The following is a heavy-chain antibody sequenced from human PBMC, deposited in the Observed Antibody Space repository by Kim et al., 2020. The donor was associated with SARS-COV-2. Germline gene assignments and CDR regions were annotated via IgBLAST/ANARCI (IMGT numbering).Heavy chain of an antibody. D-gene: IGHD6-13*01. J-gene: IGHJ4*02. CDR3: AREGIAAAGPDY. CDR1: GGSISSSNW. CDR2: IYHSWST. Sequence: SETLSLTCAVSGGSISSSNWWLWVRPPPGPCLSCIFEIYHSWSTNYNPSLKSRVTISVDKSKNQFSLKLSSVTAADTAVYYCAREGIAAAGPDYWGQGTLVTVSS. V-gene: IGHV4-4*02.